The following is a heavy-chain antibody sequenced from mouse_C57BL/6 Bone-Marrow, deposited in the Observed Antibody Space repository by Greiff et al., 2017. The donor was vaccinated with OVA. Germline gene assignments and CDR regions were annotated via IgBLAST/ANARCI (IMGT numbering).Heavy chain of an antibody. Sequence: VQLQQSGAELVRPGTSVKMSCKASGYTFTNYWIGWAKQRPGHGLEWIGDIYPGGGYTNYNEKFKGKATLTADKSSSTAYMQFSSLTSEDSAIYYCARSRGKGAMDYWGQGTSVTVSS. CDR1: GYTFTNYW. V-gene: IGHV1-63*01. CDR2: IYPGGGYT. J-gene: IGHJ4*01. D-gene: IGHD3-1*01. CDR3: ARSRGKGAMDY.